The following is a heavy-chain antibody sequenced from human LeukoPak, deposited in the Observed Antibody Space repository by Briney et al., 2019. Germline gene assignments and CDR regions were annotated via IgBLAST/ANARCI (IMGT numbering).Heavy chain of an antibody. V-gene: IGHV1-46*01. J-gene: IGHJ4*02. D-gene: IGHD3-16*01. CDR3: ARASAGLRLGELDY. CDR2: INPSGSST. CDR1: GYTFTSYY. Sequence: ASVKLSCTPSGYTFTSYYMHWVRQAPGHGPGWMGIINPSGSSTSYAQKHPPRVTMTTATTTSSVYMWLSSLRSEDTAVYYCARASAGLRLGELDYWGQGTLVTVSS.